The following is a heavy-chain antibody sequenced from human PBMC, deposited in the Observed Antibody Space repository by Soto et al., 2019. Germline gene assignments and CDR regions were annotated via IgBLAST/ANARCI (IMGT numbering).Heavy chain of an antibody. CDR2: ISGSGGST. V-gene: IGHV3-23*01. J-gene: IGHJ4*02. D-gene: IGHD3-22*01. Sequence: GGSLRLSCAASGFTFSSYAMSWVRQAPGKGLEWVSAISGSGGSTYYADSVKGRFTISRDNSKNTLYLQMNSLRAEDTAVYYCSHSPIVVVIYLFDYWGQGTLVTVSS. CDR1: GFTFSSYA. CDR3: SHSPIVVVIYLFDY.